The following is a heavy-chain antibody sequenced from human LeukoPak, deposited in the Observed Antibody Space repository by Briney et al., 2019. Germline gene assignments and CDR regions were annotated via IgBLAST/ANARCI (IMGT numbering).Heavy chain of an antibody. D-gene: IGHD3-10*01. CDR3: ARDRVIYYYYGMDV. J-gene: IGHJ6*02. CDR2: ISYDGSNK. Sequence: GGSLRLSCEASGFTFSSYSVHWVRPAPGKGLEWVAVISYDGSNKYYADSVKGRFTISRDNSKNTLYLQMNSLIGEDTAVYYCARDRVIYYYYGMDVWGQGTTVTDSS. CDR1: GFTFSSYS. V-gene: IGHV3-30*04.